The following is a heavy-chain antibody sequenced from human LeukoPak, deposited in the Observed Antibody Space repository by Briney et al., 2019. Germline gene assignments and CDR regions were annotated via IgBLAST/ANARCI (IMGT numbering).Heavy chain of an antibody. CDR2: IIPIFGTA. D-gene: IGHD3-10*01. J-gene: IGHJ5*02. CDR3: ARDLRYYYGSGRENWFDP. Sequence: GASVTVSCKASGGTFSSYAISWVRQAPGQGLEWMGGIIPIFGTANYAQKFQGRVTITADESTSTAYMELSSLRSEDTAVYYCARDLRYYYGSGRENWFDPWGQGTLVTVSS. CDR1: GGTFSSYA. V-gene: IGHV1-69*13.